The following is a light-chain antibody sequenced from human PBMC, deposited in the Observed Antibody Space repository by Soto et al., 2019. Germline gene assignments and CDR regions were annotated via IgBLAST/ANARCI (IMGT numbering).Light chain of an antibody. V-gene: IGKV3-20*01. CDR3: QQYDNSVYT. CDR2: GTS. J-gene: IGKJ2*01. Sequence: EIVLTQSPGTLSLSPGERATLSCRTSQTVASPYLAWYQQRVGQAPRLLIYGTSTRATGIPDRFSGSGSGTDFTLTISRLEPEDSALYYCQQYDNSVYTFGQGTKLEIK. CDR1: QTVASPY.